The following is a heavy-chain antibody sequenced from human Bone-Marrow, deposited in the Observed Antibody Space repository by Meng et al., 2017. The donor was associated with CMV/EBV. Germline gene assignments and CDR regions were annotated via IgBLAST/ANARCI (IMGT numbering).Heavy chain of an antibody. CDR2: INHSGST. Sequence: SETLSLTCAVYGGSFSGYYWSWIRQPPGKGLEWIGEINHSGSTNYNPSLKSRVTISVDTSKIQFSLKLSSVTAADTAVYYCARGDPKYSGLRRVYFDYWGQGTLVTVSS. V-gene: IGHV4-34*01. J-gene: IGHJ4*02. CDR1: GGSFSGYY. D-gene: IGHD5-12*01. CDR3: ARGDPKYSGLRRVYFDY.